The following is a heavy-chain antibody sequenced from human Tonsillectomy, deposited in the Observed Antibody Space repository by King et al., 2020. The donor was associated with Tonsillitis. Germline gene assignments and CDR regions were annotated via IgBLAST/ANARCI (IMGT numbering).Heavy chain of an antibody. CDR3: ARVAHYYDSSGYSDAFDI. CDR2: IGTVGDT. V-gene: IGHV3-13*04. D-gene: IGHD3-22*01. CDR1: GFTFSSYD. J-gene: IGHJ3*02. Sequence: VQLVESGGGLVQPGGSLRLSCAASGFTFSSYDMHWVRQATGKGLEWVSSIGTVGDTYYPGSVEGRFTISRENAKNSLYLQMNSLRAGDTAVYFCARVAHYYDSSGYSDAFDIWGQGTMVTVSS.